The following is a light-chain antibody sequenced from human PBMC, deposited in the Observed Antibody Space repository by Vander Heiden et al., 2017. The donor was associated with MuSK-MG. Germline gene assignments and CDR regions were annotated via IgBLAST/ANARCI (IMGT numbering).Light chain of an antibody. CDR2: EDR. CDR1: ELPKKY. Sequence: SYELTQPPSVSVSPGQTARILCSGDELPKKYTYWYQQKSGLAPLLVIYEDRKRPSEIPERFSGSASGTTATLTITGAQVEDEADYYCYSTDSSGDHVVFGGGTKLTVL. J-gene: IGLJ3*02. V-gene: IGLV3-10*01. CDR3: YSTDSSGDHVV.